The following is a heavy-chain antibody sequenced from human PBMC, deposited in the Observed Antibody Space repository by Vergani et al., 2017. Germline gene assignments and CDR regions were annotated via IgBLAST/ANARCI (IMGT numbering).Heavy chain of an antibody. V-gene: IGHV3-15*01. CDR3: ARDRLSAFDY. J-gene: IGHJ4*02. CDR1: GFTFSNAW. CDR2: IKSKTDGGTT. Sequence: EVQLVESGGGLVKPGGSLRLSCAASGFTFSNAWMSWVRQAPGKGLEWVGRIKSKTDGGTTDYAAPVKGRFTISRDNSKNTLYLQMNSLRAEDTAVYYCARDRLSAFDYWGQGTLVTVSS.